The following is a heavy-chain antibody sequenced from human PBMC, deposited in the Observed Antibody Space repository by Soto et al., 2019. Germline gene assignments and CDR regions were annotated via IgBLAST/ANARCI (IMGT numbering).Heavy chain of an antibody. D-gene: IGHD5-12*01. J-gene: IGHJ6*02. CDR1: GFTFSGYS. Sequence: NPGGSLRLSCAASGFTFSGYSMNWVRQAPGKGLEWVSSMSSSGRHKYYADSVKGRFTISRDNARNSVYLQVHSLTVGDTAVYYCARDDLGCSASGCLPRAGLDVWGQGTTVTVSS. V-gene: IGHV3-21*01. CDR3: ARDDLGCSASGCLPRAGLDV. CDR2: MSSSGRHK.